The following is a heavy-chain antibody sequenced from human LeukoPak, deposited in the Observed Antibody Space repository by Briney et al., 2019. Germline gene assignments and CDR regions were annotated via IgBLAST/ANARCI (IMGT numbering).Heavy chain of an antibody. V-gene: IGHV3-21*06. CDR3: VRDPAEADC. Sequence: PGGSLRLSCAASGFTFSGYAMNWVRQAPGKGLEWVSSINGGGNTFYADSVKGRFAISRDNAKNSLYLQMNGLRAEDTAVYYCVRDPAEADCWGQGTLVTVSS. J-gene: IGHJ4*02. CDR2: INGGGNT. CDR1: GFTFSGYA.